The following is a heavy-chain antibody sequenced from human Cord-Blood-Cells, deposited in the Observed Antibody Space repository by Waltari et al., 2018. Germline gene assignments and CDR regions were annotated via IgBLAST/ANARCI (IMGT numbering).Heavy chain of an antibody. D-gene: IGHD2-21*02. CDR3: ARRHYTVVTPFDY. V-gene: IGHV4-34*01. CDR1: GGSFSVYY. CDR2: INHSGST. Sequence: QVQLQQWGAGLLKPSETLSLTCAVYGGSFSVYYWIWIRQPPGKGLEWIGEINHSGSTNYNPSLKSRVTISVDTSKNQFSLKLSSVTAADTAVYYCARRHYTVVTPFDYWGQGTLVTVSS. J-gene: IGHJ4*02.